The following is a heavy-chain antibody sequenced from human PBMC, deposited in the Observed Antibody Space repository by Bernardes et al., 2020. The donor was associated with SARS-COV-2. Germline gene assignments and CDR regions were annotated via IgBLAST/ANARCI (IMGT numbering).Heavy chain of an antibody. V-gene: IGHV1-2*02. CDR3: VDVTWSRYDDFDK. Sequence: ASVKVSCQASGYTHVDYYIHWARQAPGQGLEGRGWIHHKAGYTYDAQMVQGKVTMPSDTSISTAYMDLRRQSSDDTAMYYCVDVTWSRYDDFDKWGQGTLITVSS. CDR2: IHHKAGYT. D-gene: IGHD3-3*01. CDR1: GYTHVDYY. J-gene: IGHJ3*02.